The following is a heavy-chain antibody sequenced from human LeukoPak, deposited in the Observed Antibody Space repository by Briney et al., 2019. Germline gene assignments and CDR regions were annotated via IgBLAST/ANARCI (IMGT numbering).Heavy chain of an antibody. CDR1: GGSISSGGYS. J-gene: IGHJ5*02. V-gene: IGHV4-30-2*01. CDR3: ARGIFGDINWFDP. Sequence: SETLSLTCAVSGGSISSGGYSWSWIRQPPGKGLEWIWYIYHSGSTYYNPSLKIRVTISVYRAQNQFSLKLSSVTAADTAGYYCARGIFGDINWFDPWGQGTLVTVSS. CDR2: IYHSGST. D-gene: IGHD3-3*01.